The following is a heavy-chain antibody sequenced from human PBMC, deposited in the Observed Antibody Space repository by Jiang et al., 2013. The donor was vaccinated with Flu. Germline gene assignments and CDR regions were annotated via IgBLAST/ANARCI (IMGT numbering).Heavy chain of an antibody. D-gene: IGHD3-3*01. Sequence: KISCKGSGYSFTSYWIGWVRQMPGKGLEWMGIIYPGDSDTRYSPSFQGQVTISADKSISTAYLQWSSLKASDTAIYYCARLQAYYDFWSGAFDYWGQGTPVTVSS. J-gene: IGHJ4*02. CDR3: ARLQAYYDFWSGAFDY. V-gene: IGHV5-51*01. CDR2: IYPGDSDT. CDR1: GYSFTSYW.